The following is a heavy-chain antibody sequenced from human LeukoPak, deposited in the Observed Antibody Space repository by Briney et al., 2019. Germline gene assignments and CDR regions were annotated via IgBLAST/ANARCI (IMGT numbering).Heavy chain of an antibody. Sequence: GESLKISCKGSGYSSTSYWIGWVRQMPGKGLEWMGIIYPGDSDTRYSPSFQGQVTISADKSISTAYLQWSSLKASDTAMYYCARPDYYDSSGYGSYFQHWGQGTLVTVSS. CDR1: GYSSTSYW. J-gene: IGHJ1*01. V-gene: IGHV5-51*01. CDR3: ARPDYYDSSGYGSYFQH. D-gene: IGHD3-22*01. CDR2: IYPGDSDT.